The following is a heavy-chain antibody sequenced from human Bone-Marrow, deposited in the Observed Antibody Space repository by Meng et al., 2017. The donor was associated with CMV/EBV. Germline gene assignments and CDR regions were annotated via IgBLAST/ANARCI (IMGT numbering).Heavy chain of an antibody. V-gene: IGHV3-30*02. D-gene: IGHD5-24*01. CDR3: ARDGGRDGYNFALDI. CDR1: GFTFSNAW. J-gene: IGHJ3*02. CDR2: IQFDDSYK. Sequence: GGSLRLSCAASGFTFSNAWMSWVRQAPGKGLEWVAFIQFDDSYKYYAESVKGRFTISRDNSKNTLSLQMNSLSAEDTAVYYCARDGGRDGYNFALDIWAQGTMVTVSS.